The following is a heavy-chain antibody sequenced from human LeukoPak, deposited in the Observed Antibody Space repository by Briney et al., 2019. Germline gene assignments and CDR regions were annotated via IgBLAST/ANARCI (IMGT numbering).Heavy chain of an antibody. CDR1: GYTFTCYY. J-gene: IGHJ4*02. D-gene: IGHD3-22*01. Sequence: ASVKVSCKASGYTFTCYYMHWVRQAPGQGLEWMGRINPNSGGTNYAQKFQGRVTMTRDTSISTAYMELSRLRSDDTAVYYCARAGRMIVVVIKQYYFDYWGQGTLVTVSS. V-gene: IGHV1-2*06. CDR3: ARAGRMIVVVIKQYYFDY. CDR2: INPNSGGT.